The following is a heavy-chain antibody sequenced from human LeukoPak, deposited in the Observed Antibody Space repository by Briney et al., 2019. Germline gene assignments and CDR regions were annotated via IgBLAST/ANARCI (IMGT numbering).Heavy chain of an antibody. CDR3: ARDRSGYYSNFDY. Sequence: ASVKVSCTASGYTFTGYYMHWVRQAPGQGLEWMGWINPNSGGTNYAQKFQGRVTMTRDTSISTAYMELSRLRSDDTAVYYCARDRSGYYSNFDYWGQGTLVTVSS. V-gene: IGHV1-2*02. CDR2: INPNSGGT. D-gene: IGHD3-22*01. CDR1: GYTFTGYY. J-gene: IGHJ4*02.